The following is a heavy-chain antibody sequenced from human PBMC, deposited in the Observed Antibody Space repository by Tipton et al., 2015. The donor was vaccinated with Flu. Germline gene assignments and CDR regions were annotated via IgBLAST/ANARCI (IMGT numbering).Heavy chain of an antibody. V-gene: IGHV3-74*01. D-gene: IGHD2-2*01. CDR1: GFTFSTYW. CDR3: ARDLGRPAHDWYFDL. J-gene: IGHJ2*01. Sequence: GSLRLSCAASGFTFSTYWMHWVRQAPGKGLVWVSRINNDGSAISYADSVKGRFTVSRDDAKNTLYLQMNSLRDEDTAVYYCARDLGRPAHDWYFDLWGRGTLVTVSS. CDR2: INNDGSAI.